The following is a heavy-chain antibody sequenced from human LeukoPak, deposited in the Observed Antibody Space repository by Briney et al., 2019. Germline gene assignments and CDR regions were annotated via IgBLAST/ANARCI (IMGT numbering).Heavy chain of an antibody. V-gene: IGHV3-30*04. D-gene: IGHD3-16*01. CDR3: AKDAGDQGYFDY. CDR2: ISYDGNNQ. Sequence: GGSLRLSCAASGFTFRSYAMHWVRQAPGTGLEWVSFISYDGNNQYYADSVKGRFTISRDNSKNTLYLQMNSLRTEDTAVYYCAKDAGDQGYFDYWGQGTLVTVSS. J-gene: IGHJ4*02. CDR1: GFTFRSYA.